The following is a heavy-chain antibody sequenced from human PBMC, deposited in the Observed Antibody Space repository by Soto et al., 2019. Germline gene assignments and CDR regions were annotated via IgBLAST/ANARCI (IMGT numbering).Heavy chain of an antibody. CDR3: AKGQRSLECLNWFAP. CDR2: ITDSGRST. Sequence: GGSMRLSCAASGFTFSSYAMSWVRQAPGKGLEWISGITDSGRSTYYADSMKGRFTISRDNFKNTLYLQMNSLRVEDTAMYYSAKGQRSLECLNWFAPWGQGTLVTVSS. J-gene: IGHJ5*02. D-gene: IGHD3-3*01. CDR1: GFTFSSYA. V-gene: IGHV3-23*01.